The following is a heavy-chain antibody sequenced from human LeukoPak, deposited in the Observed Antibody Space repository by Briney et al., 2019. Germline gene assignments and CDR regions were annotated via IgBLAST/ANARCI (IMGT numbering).Heavy chain of an antibody. J-gene: IGHJ4*02. Sequence: PGGSLRLSCAASGFSFGSSDMNWVRQAPGKGLEWVSYISSSSSTMYYADSVKGRFTISRDNAKNSLYLQMNSLRAEDTAVYYCARADYWGQGTLVTVSS. CDR2: ISSSSSTM. CDR3: ARADY. V-gene: IGHV3-48*03. CDR1: GFSFGSSD.